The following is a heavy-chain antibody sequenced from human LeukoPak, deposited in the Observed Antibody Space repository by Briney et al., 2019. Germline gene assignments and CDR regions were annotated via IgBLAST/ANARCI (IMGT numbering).Heavy chain of an antibody. Sequence: GASVKVSCKASGYTFTGYYMHWVRQAPGQGLEWMGWISPNSGGTNYAQKFQGRATMTRDTSISTAYMELSRLRSDDTAVYYCAREVGYSSSAHFDYWGQGTLVTVSS. V-gene: IGHV1-2*02. CDR3: AREVGYSSSAHFDY. CDR2: ISPNSGGT. CDR1: GYTFTGYY. J-gene: IGHJ4*02. D-gene: IGHD6-6*01.